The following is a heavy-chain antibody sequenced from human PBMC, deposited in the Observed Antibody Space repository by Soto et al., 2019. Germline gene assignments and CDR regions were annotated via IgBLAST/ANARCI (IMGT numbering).Heavy chain of an antibody. CDR3: ARFNPGYYGSGSSNYGMDV. Sequence: QVQLVESGGGVVQPGRSLRLSCAASGFTFSSYAMHWVRQAPGKGLEWVAVISYDGSNKYYADSVKGRFTISRDNSRNTLYLQMNRLRAEDTAVYYCARFNPGYYGSGSSNYGMDVWGQGTTVTVSS. D-gene: IGHD3-10*01. CDR1: GFTFSSYA. V-gene: IGHV3-30-3*01. J-gene: IGHJ6*02. CDR2: ISYDGSNK.